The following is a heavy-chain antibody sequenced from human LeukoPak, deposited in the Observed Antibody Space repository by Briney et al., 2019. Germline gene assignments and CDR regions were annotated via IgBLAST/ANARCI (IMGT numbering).Heavy chain of an antibody. Sequence: ASVKVSCKASGYTFTIYYMHWVRQAPGQGLEWMGVINPSGGSTSYAQKFQGRVTMTRDTSTSTVYMELSSLRSEDTAVYYCARSPPDSWYDYWGQGTLVTVSS. CDR1: GYTFTIYY. V-gene: IGHV1-46*01. J-gene: IGHJ4*02. D-gene: IGHD6-13*01. CDR2: INPSGGST. CDR3: ARSPPDSWYDY.